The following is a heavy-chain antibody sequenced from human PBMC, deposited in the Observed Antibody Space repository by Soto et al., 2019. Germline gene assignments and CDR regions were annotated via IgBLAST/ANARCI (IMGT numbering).Heavy chain of an antibody. CDR2: IYPDDSDI. J-gene: IGHJ4*01. V-gene: IGHV5-51*01. CDR3: ARWAEGVTTPHFDY. Sequence: LGESLKISCKGSRYRFTNYWIGWVRQMPGKGLEWMGIIYPDDSDIRYSPSFQGQVTISADKSISTAYLQWSSLKASDTAMYYCARWAEGVTTPHFDYWGQGTLVTVS. CDR1: RYRFTNYW. D-gene: IGHD4-17*01.